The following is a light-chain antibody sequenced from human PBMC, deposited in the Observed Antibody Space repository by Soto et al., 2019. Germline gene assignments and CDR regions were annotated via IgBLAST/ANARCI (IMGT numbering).Light chain of an antibody. CDR1: SSNIGSNT. CDR3: PTSDVGSHSYV. CDR2: SNN. Sequence: QSVLTQPPSASGTPGQSVTVSCSGSSSNIGSNTVTWYQQLPGTPPIHLLYSNNLRSSWVPDRFSAPCSATSASLAISGPRHADAAAYTCPTSDVGSHSYVFGGGTKLTVL. J-gene: IGLJ3*02. V-gene: IGLV1-44*01.